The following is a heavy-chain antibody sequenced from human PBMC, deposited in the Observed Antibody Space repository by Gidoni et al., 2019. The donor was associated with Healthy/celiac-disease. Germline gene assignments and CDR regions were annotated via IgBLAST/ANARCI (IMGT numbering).Heavy chain of an antibody. CDR3: ARASAMVRGVMNDAFDI. CDR2: IYSGGST. J-gene: IGHJ3*02. Sequence: GLIQPGGSLRLSCAASGFTVSSNYMSWVRQAPGKGLEWVSGIYSGGSTYYADSVKGRFTISRDNSKNTLDLQMNSLRAEDTAVYYCARASAMVRGVMNDAFDIWGQGTMVTVSS. D-gene: IGHD3-10*01. CDR1: GFTVSSNY. V-gene: IGHV3-53*01.